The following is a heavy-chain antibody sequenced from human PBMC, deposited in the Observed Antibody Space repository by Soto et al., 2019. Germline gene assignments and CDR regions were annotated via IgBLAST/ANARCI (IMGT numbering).Heavy chain of an antibody. CDR2: IYYSGST. Sequence: SETLSLTCTVSGGSISSSSYYWGWIRQPPGKGLEWIGSIYYSGSTYYNPSLKSRVTISVDTSKNQFSLKLSSVTAADTAVYYCARQLPPYSSGWYVGWFDPWGQGTLVTVSS. V-gene: IGHV4-39*01. D-gene: IGHD6-19*01. J-gene: IGHJ5*02. CDR3: ARQLPPYSSGWYVGWFDP. CDR1: GGSISSSSYY.